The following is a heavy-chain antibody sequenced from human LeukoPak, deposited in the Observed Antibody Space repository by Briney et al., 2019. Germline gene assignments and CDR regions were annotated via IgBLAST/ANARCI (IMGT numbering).Heavy chain of an antibody. V-gene: IGHV3-48*03. Sequence: PGGSLRLSCAASGFTFSSYEMNWVRQAPGKGLEWVSYISSSGSTIYYADSVKGRFTISRDNAKNSLYLQMNSLRAEDTAVYYCARESMVRGNFDYWGQGTLVTVSS. CDR2: ISSSGSTI. D-gene: IGHD3-10*01. J-gene: IGHJ4*02. CDR3: ARESMVRGNFDY. CDR1: GFTFSSYE.